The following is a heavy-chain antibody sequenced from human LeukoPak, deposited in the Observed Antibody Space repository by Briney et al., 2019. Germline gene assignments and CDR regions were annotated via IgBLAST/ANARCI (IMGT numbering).Heavy chain of an antibody. D-gene: IGHD3-9*01. V-gene: IGHV1-24*01. Sequence: ASVKVSCKVSGDTLTELSTHGVRQAPGKGLEWMGGFDPEHGEMIYAQKLQGRVTMTEDRSTDTAYMELSSLRSEGTAVYYCATGGPWDLLKYWGQGTLITVSS. J-gene: IGHJ4*02. CDR3: ATGGPWDLLKY. CDR1: GDTLTELS. CDR2: FDPEHGEM.